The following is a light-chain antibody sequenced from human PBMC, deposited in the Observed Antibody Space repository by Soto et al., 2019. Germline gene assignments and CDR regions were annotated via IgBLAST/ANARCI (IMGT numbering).Light chain of an antibody. CDR1: QSVSRW. Sequence: DIELTQSPSTLSASVGDRVTITCRASQSVSRWLAWYQQKPGKAPKLLIYKASTLESGVPSRFSGSGSGTKFTLAISSLQPDDSATYYCQQYNDNWTFGQGTKVDIK. CDR3: QQYNDNWT. CDR2: KAS. V-gene: IGKV1-5*03. J-gene: IGKJ1*01.